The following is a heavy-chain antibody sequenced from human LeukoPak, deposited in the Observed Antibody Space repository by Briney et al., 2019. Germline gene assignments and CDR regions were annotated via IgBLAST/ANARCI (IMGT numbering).Heavy chain of an antibody. CDR1: GYTFTSYY. V-gene: IGHV1-46*01. CDR3: ARGSGYYDILTGYYEWINFDY. D-gene: IGHD3-9*01. CDR2: INPSGGST. Sequence: GASVKVSCKASGYTFTSYYMHWVRQAPGQGLEWMGIINPSGGSTSYAQKFQGRVTMTRDTSTSTVYMELSSLRSEDTAVYYCARGSGYYDILTGYYEWINFDYWGQGTLVTVSS. J-gene: IGHJ4*02.